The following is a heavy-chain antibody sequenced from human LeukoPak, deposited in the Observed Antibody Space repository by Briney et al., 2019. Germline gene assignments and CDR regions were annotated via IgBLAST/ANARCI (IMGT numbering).Heavy chain of an antibody. Sequence: GGSLRLSCAASGFTFSSYEMSWVRQAPGKGLEWVSYISSSGSTTYDADSVKGRFTISRDNAKTSLYLQMNSLRAEDTAVYYCAELAITMIGGVWGKGTTVTISS. CDR1: GFTFSSYE. J-gene: IGHJ6*04. CDR2: ISSSGSTT. CDR3: AELAITMIGGV. D-gene: IGHD3-10*02. V-gene: IGHV3-48*03.